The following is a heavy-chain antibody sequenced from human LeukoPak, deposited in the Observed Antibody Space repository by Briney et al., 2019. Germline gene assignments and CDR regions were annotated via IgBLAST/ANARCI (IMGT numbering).Heavy chain of an antibody. CDR3: AKPVMVYAITEGY. D-gene: IGHD2-8*01. CDR2: ITGSGGNT. V-gene: IGHV3-23*01. Sequence: GSLRLSCAASGFTFSNYAMSWVRQAPGKGLEWVSAITGSGGNTYYADSVKGRFTVSRDNSKNTVFLQMNSLRAEDTAVYYCAKPVMVYAITEGYWGQGTLVTVSS. CDR1: GFTFSNYA. J-gene: IGHJ4*02.